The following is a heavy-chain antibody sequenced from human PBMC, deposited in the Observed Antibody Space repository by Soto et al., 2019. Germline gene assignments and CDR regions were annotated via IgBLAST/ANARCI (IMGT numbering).Heavy chain of an antibody. CDR1: GFTFSSYD. J-gene: IGHJ4*02. D-gene: IGHD6-6*01. Sequence: EVQLVESGGGLVQPGGSLRLSCAASGFTFSSYDMHWVRQATGKGLEWVSAIGTAGDTYYPGSVKGRFNISRENAKNSLYLQMNSLRAGDTAVYYCARSERQLDYFNYWGQGTLVTVSS. CDR3: ARSERQLDYFNY. CDR2: IGTAGDT. V-gene: IGHV3-13*01.